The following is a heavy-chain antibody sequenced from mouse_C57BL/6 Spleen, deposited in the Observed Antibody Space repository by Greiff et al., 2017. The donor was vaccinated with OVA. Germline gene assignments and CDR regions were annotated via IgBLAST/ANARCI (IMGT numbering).Heavy chain of an antibody. D-gene: IGHD1-1*01. J-gene: IGHJ3*01. V-gene: IGHV5-17*01. CDR3: ARHYGSSFWFAY. Sequence: EVKLMESGGGLVKPGGSLKLSCAASGFTFSDYGMHWVRQAPEKGLEWVAYISSGSSTIYYADTVKGRFTISRDNAKNTLFLQMTSLRSEVTAMYYCARHYGSSFWFAYWGQGTLVTVSA. CDR2: ISSGSSTI. CDR1: GFTFSDYG.